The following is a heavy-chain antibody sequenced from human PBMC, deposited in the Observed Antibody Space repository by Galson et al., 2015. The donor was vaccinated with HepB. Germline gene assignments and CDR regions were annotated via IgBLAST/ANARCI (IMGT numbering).Heavy chain of an antibody. V-gene: IGHV3-48*02. CDR2: ISSSSSTI. CDR1: GFTFSSYS. D-gene: IGHD2-2*01. Sequence: SLRLSCAASGFTFSSYSMNWVRQAPGKGLEWVSYISSSSSTIYYADSVKGRFTISRDNAKNSLYLQMNSLRDEDTAVYYCARSDIVVVPAAAASYYYYYMDVWGKGTTVTVSS. J-gene: IGHJ6*03. CDR3: ARSDIVVVPAAAASYYYYYMDV.